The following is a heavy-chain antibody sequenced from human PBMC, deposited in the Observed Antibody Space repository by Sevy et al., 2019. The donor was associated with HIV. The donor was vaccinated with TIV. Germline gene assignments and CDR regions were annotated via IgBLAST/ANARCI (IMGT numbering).Heavy chain of an antibody. J-gene: IGHJ5*02. CDR1: GGSMRNFY. V-gene: IGHV4-59*13. Sequence: SETPSLTCSVSGGSMRNFYWSWIRQPPGKGLEWIGNIYYSGSTNYNPSLKSRVTMSVDTSKNQFSLKLSSVTAADTAVYYCARSGFLEWAGSTRGPLKWFDPWGQGTLVTVSS. CDR3: ARSGFLEWAGSTRGPLKWFDP. CDR2: IYYSGST. D-gene: IGHD3-3*01.